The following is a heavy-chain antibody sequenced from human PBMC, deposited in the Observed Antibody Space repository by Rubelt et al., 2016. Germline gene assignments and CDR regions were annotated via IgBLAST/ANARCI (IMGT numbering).Heavy chain of an antibody. CDR3: ERGGYRIWDALDI. Sequence: VKVSCKASGYAFTSYGITWVRQAPGQGLQWMGWLSNNKGKTNFAQKFQGRVIMTTDTSTNTAYMELRGLRSYDTAMYYCERGGYRIWDALDIWGQGTLVTVSS. D-gene: IGHD6-13*01. J-gene: IGHJ3*02. CDR1: GYAFTSYG. V-gene: IGHV1-18*01. CDR2: LSNNKGKT.